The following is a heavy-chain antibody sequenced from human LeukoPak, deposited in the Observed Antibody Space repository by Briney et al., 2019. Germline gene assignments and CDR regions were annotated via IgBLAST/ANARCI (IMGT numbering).Heavy chain of an antibody. V-gene: IGHV3-23*01. CDR2: ISGSGGST. CDR1: GFTFSSYA. D-gene: IGHD6-6*01. J-gene: IGHJ2*01. CDR3: ATEYSSSSRGGSWYFDL. Sequence: GGSLRLSCAASGFTFSSYAMSWVRQAPGKGLEWVSAISGSGGSTYYADSVKGRFTISRDNSKNTLYLQMNSLRAEDTAVYYCATEYSSSSRGGSWYFDLWGRGTPVTVSS.